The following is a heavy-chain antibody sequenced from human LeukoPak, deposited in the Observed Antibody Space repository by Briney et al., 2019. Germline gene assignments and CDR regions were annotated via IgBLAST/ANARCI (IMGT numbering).Heavy chain of an antibody. V-gene: IGHV3-30*18. Sequence: GRSLRLSCAASGFTFSSYGMHWVRQAPGKGLEWVAVISYDGSNKYYADSVKGRFTISRDNSKNTLYLQMNSLRAEDTAVYYCAKDGTKYYYDSSGYSHFDYWGQGTLVTVSS. CDR3: AKDGTKYYYDSSGYSHFDY. CDR2: ISYDGSNK. CDR1: GFTFSSYG. J-gene: IGHJ4*02. D-gene: IGHD3-22*01.